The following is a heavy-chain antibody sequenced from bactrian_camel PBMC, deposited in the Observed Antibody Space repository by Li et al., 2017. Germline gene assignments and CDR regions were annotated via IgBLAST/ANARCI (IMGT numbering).Heavy chain of an antibody. D-gene: IGHD2*01. V-gene: IGHV3S53*01. CDR3: GAERPGIGSGGHCYSVNIAAGGKPDFGY. CDR1: GHTGRMYC. Sequence: HVQLVESGGGLVQAGGSLRLSCGSSSGHTGRMYCMAWFRLAPGKEREGVGGIDFEGSKMLADSVKGRFTMSQDKSDHTLRLQMDSLKPEDSAMYYCGAERPGIGSGGHCYSVNIAAGGKPDFGYWGQGTQVTVS. CDR2: IDFEGSK. J-gene: IGHJ6*01.